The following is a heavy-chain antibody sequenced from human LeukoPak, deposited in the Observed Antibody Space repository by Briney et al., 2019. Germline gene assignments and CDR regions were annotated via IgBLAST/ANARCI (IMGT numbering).Heavy chain of an antibody. V-gene: IGHV1-2*02. CDR3: ARTYSGYDLQLYYFDY. CDR2: INPNSGGT. Sequence: ASVKVSCKASGYTFTGHYMHWVRQAPGQGLEWMGWINPNSGGTNYAQKFQGRVTMTRDTSISTAYMELSRLRSDDTAVYYCARTYSGYDLQLYYFDYWGQGTLVTVSS. D-gene: IGHD5-12*01. J-gene: IGHJ4*02. CDR1: GYTFTGHY.